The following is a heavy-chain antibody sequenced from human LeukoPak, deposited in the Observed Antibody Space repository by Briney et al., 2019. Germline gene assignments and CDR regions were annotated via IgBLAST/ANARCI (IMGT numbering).Heavy chain of an antibody. D-gene: IGHD4-17*01. J-gene: IGHJ4*02. CDR3: AREGVALALTVTYFDY. CDR2: ISWNSGNM. V-gene: IGHV3-9*01. Sequence: PGGSLRLSCAASGFTFDDYAIHWVRQAPGKGLEWVSGISWNSGNMGYAESVKGRFTISRDNAENTLYLQMNSLRPEDTAVYYCAREGVALALTVTYFDYWGQGTLVSVSS. CDR1: GFTFDDYA.